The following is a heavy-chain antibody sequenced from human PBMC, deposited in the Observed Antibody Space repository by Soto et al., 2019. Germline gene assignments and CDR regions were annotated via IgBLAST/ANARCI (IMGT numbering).Heavy chain of an antibody. V-gene: IGHV3-30*18. CDR1: GFTFSSYG. CDR2: ISYDGSNK. D-gene: IGHD1-26*01. Sequence: RRLSCAASGFTFSSYGMHWVRQAPGKGLEWVAVISYDGSNKYYADSVKGRLTISRDSSKNTLYLQMSSLRAEDTAVYYCAKAGYSGSLPDYWGQGTLVTVSS. CDR3: AKAGYSGSLPDY. J-gene: IGHJ4*02.